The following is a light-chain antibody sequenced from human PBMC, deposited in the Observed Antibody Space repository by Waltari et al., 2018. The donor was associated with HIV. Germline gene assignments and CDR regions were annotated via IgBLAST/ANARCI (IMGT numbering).Light chain of an antibody. CDR1: RLRRYY. CDR2: GKN. CDR3: NSRDSSGNHVV. V-gene: IGLV3-19*01. Sequence: SSELPHDPAVSVALGQTVTLTCQGHRLRRYYASWYQQKPAQAPLLVIYGKNNRPSGIPDRFAGSSAGNTASLTITGAQAEDEADYCCNSRDSSGNHVVFGGGTKLTVL. J-gene: IGLJ2*01.